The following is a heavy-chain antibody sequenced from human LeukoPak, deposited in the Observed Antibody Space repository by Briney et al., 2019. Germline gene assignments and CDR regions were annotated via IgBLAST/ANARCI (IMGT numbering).Heavy chain of an antibody. CDR3: ARESHYFDY. V-gene: IGHV4-59*01. J-gene: IGHJ4*02. CDR2: IYYSGST. Sequence: SETLSLTCTLCGGSISSYYWSWIRQPPGKGLEWIGYIYYSGSTNYNPSLKSRVTISVDTSKNQFSLKLSSVTAADTAVYYCARESHYFDYWGQGTLVTVSS. CDR1: GGSISSYY.